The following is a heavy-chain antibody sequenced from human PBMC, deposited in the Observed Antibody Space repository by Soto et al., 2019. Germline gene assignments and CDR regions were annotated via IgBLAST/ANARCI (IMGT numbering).Heavy chain of an antibody. J-gene: IGHJ5*02. V-gene: IGHV1-18*04. D-gene: IGHD6-13*01. Sequence: GASVKVSCKASSSTFTSYGISWVRQAPGQGLEWMGWISAYNGNTNYAQKLQGRVTMTTDTSTSTAYMELRSLRSDDTAVYYCARDFPVIAAAGSDWFDPWGQGTLVTVSS. CDR2: ISAYNGNT. CDR1: SSTFTSYG. CDR3: ARDFPVIAAAGSDWFDP.